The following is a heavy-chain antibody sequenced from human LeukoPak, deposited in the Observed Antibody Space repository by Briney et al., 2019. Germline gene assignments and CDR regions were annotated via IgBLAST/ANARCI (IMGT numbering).Heavy chain of an antibody. Sequence: SVKVSCKASGGTFSSYAISWVRQAPGQGLEWMGGIIPFFLTANYAQKFQDRVTITADKSTTTAYMELSSLRSEDTALYYCVIHDDGDSEDAFDIWGQGTMVTVSS. CDR1: GGTFSSYA. D-gene: IGHD4-17*01. CDR2: IIPFFLTA. CDR3: VIHDDGDSEDAFDI. J-gene: IGHJ3*02. V-gene: IGHV1-69*06.